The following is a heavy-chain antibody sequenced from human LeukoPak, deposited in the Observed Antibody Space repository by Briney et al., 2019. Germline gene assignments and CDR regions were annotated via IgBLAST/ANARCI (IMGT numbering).Heavy chain of an antibody. V-gene: IGHV4-39*01. CDR3: ARSLDYYDSSGLMDY. CDR1: GGSISSSSYY. Sequence: SETLSLTCTVSGGSISSSSYYWGWIRQPPGKGLEWIGSIYYSGSTYYNPSLKSRVTISVDTSKNQFSLKLSSATAADTAVYYCARSLDYYDSSGLMDYWGQGTLVTVSS. D-gene: IGHD3-22*01. J-gene: IGHJ4*02. CDR2: IYYSGST.